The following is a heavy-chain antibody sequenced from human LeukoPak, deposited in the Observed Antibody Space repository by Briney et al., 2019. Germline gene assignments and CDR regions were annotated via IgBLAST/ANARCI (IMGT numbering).Heavy chain of an antibody. D-gene: IGHD3-3*01. CDR3: ARSGPYYEFWSGYYNPDYYYGMDV. CDR2: INPNSGGT. CDR1: GYTFTGYY. J-gene: IGHJ6*02. V-gene: IGHV1-2*04. Sequence: ASVKVSCKASGYTFTGYYMHWVRQAPGQGLEWMGRINPNSGGTNYAQKFQGWVTMTRDTSISTAYMELSRLRSDDTAVYYCARSGPYYEFWSGYYNPDYYYGMDVWGQGTTVTVSS.